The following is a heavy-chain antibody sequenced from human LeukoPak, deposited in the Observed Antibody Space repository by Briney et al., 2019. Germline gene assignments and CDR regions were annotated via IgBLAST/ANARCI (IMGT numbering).Heavy chain of an antibody. J-gene: IGHJ4*02. V-gene: IGHV4-4*07. Sequence: SETLSLTCTVSGGSISSYYWSWIRQPAGKGLEWIGRIYTSGSTNYNPSLKSRVTMSVDTSKNQFSLKLSSVAAADTAVYYCARGAECSSTSCYTGAFDYWGQGTLVTVSS. CDR2: IYTSGST. D-gene: IGHD2-2*02. CDR3: ARGAECSSTSCYTGAFDY. CDR1: GGSISSYY.